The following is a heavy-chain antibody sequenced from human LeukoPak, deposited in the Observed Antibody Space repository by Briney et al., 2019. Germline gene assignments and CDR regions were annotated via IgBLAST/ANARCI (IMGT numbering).Heavy chain of an antibody. CDR3: ARGVPASIYQFRELDGFDV. J-gene: IGHJ3*01. CDR2: IYYSGST. CDR1: GGSISSYY. D-gene: IGHD2-2*02. V-gene: IGHV4-59*01. Sequence: KSSETLSLTCTVSGGSISSYYWSWIRQPPGKGLEWIGYIYYSGSTNYNPSLKSRVTISVDTSKNQFSLKLSSVTAADTAVYYCARGVPASIYQFRELDGFDVWGQGTMVTVSS.